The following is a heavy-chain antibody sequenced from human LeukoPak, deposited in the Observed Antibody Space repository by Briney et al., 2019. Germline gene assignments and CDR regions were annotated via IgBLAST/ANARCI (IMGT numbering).Heavy chain of an antibody. CDR2: IYSGGST. CDR3: ARGRGSASQHFDY. V-gene: IGHV3-53*01. J-gene: IGHJ4*02. Sequence: GGSLRLSCAASGFTVSSNYMSWVRQAPGKGLEWVLVIYSGGSTYYADSVKGRFTISRDNSKNTLYLQMNSLRAEDTAVYYCARGRGSASQHFDYWGQGTLVTVSS. D-gene: IGHD1-26*01. CDR1: GFTVSSNY.